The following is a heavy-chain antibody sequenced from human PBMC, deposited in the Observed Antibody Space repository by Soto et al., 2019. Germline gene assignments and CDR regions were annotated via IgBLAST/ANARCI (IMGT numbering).Heavy chain of an antibody. CDR2: INAGNGNS. CDR3: ARFYGSSAS. CDR1: GYTFSSYA. D-gene: IGHD6-6*01. Sequence: QVQLVQSGAEVKKPGASVKVSCKASGYTFSSYAIHWVRQAPGQGLEWMGWINAGNGNSEYSQKFQGRVTITRDTSASTVYLELSSLGLEDTGVFFCARFYGSSASWGQGSLLTVSS. J-gene: IGHJ4*02. V-gene: IGHV1-3*01.